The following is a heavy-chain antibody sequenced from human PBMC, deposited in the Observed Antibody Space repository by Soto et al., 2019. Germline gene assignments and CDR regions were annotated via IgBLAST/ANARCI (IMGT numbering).Heavy chain of an antibody. D-gene: IGHD4-17*01. Sequence: GTSVKVCCEASGYSFSIYGISWVRQDTGQGLEWMGWISAYNGNTNYAQKLQGRVTMTTDTSTSTAYMELRSPRSDDTAVYYCARDYGDYRGDYYYMDVWGKGTTVTVSS. J-gene: IGHJ6*03. V-gene: IGHV1-18*01. CDR3: ARDYGDYRGDYYYMDV. CDR1: GYSFSIYG. CDR2: ISAYNGNT.